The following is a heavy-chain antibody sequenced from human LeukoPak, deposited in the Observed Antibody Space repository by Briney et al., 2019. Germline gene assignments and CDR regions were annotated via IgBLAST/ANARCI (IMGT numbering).Heavy chain of an antibody. CDR3: ARAPVRGDLNWFDH. J-gene: IGHJ5*02. D-gene: IGHD3-10*01. CDR2: IYYSGST. CDR1: GGSISSGGYY. Sequence: PSQTLSLTCTVSGGSISSGGYYWGWVRQHPGRGLEWIGYIYYSGSTYYNPSLKSRVTISVDTSKNQFSLKLSSVTAADTAVYYCARAPVRGDLNWFDHWGQGTLVTVSS. V-gene: IGHV4-31*03.